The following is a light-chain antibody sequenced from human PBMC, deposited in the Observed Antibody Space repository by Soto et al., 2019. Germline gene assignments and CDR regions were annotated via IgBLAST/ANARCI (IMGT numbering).Light chain of an antibody. J-gene: IGKJ1*01. CDR1: QSVSSNY. V-gene: IGKV3-20*01. Sequence: EIVLTQSPCTLSLDQGERATLSCRASQSVSSNYFAWYQQKAGQAPRLLIYGVSSRPTGIPDRFSGSGSGTDFTLTITRLEPEDFAVYYCEQYGSSPRTFGQGTKVDI. CDR2: GVS. CDR3: EQYGSSPRT.